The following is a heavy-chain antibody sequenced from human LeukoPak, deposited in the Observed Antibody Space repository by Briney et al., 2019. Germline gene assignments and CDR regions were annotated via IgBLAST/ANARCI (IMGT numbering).Heavy chain of an antibody. CDR1: GGSISSYY. CDR2: IYCSGST. J-gene: IGHJ3*02. D-gene: IGHD2-2*01. V-gene: IGHV4-59*01. CDR3: ATYCSSTSCYDAFDI. Sequence: PSETLSLTCTVSGGSISSYYWSWIRQPPGKGLEWIGYIYCSGSTNYNPSLKSRVTISVDTSKNQFSLKLSSVTAADTAVYYCATYCSSTSCYDAFDIWGQGTMVTVSS.